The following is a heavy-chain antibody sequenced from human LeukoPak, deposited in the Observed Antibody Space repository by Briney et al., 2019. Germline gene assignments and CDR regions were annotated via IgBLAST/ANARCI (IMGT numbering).Heavy chain of an antibody. CDR2: IHHSGST. J-gene: IGHJ4*02. CDR1: GGSVRDNY. V-gene: IGHV4-34*01. Sequence: SETLSLTCAVYGGSVRDNYWGWIRQPPGKGLEWIGEIHHSGSTKYNPSLKSRVTISLDTSKNQFSLKLNSMTAADTAVYYCAGHVPAAAGGRWGQGTLVTVSS. CDR3: AGHVPAAAGGR. D-gene: IGHD6-13*01.